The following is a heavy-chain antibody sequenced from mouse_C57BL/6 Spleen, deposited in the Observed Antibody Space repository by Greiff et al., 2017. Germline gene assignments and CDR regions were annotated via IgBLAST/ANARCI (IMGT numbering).Heavy chain of an antibody. CDR3: AKIYYYGSSPWYFDV. J-gene: IGHJ1*03. Sequence: EVQVVESGPGLVKPSQSLSLTCSVTGYSITSGYYWNWIRQFPGNKLEWMGYISYDGSNNYNPSLKNRISITLDTSKNQFFLKLNSVTTEDTATYYCAKIYYYGSSPWYFDVWGTGTTVTVSS. CDR2: ISYDGSN. D-gene: IGHD1-1*01. CDR1: GYSITSGYY. V-gene: IGHV3-6*01.